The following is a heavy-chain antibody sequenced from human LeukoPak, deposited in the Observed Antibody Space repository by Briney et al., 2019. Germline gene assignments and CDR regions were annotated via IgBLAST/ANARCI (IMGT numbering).Heavy chain of an antibody. CDR2: INQVGREK. V-gene: IGHV3-7*01. CDR3: AKEAPRFSAATPGYFDY. Sequence: TGGSLRLSCAASGFTFSSYWISWVRQAPGNGLEWVANINQVGREKYYVDSVKGRFTISRDNSKNTLYLQMNSLRAEDTAVYYCAKEAPRFSAATPGYFDYWGQGTLVTVSS. D-gene: IGHD3-10*01. J-gene: IGHJ4*02. CDR1: GFTFSSYW.